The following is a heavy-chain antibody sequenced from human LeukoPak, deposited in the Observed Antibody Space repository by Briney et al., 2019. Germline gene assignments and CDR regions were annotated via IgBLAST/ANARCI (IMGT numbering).Heavy chain of an antibody. CDR1: GFIFSSSA. V-gene: IGHV3-23*01. CDR2: ISGSSSSI. D-gene: IGHD3-10*01. CDR3: ASLGSGEKIY. Sequence: PGGSLRLSCAASGFIFSSSAVTWVRQTPGKALEWVSAISGSSSSIYYADYVKGRFTISRDNSKSTLYLQMNSLRAEDTAIYYCASLGSGEKIYWGQGTLVTVSS. J-gene: IGHJ4*02.